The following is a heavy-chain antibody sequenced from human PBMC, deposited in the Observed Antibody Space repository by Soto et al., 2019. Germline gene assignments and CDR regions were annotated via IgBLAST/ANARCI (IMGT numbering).Heavy chain of an antibody. D-gene: IGHD1-26*01. CDR1: GITFSNYA. V-gene: IGHV3-23*01. CDR2: IRASGVTT. CDR3: AKGAIGRLDY. J-gene: IGHJ4*02. Sequence: DVQLLDSGGGLVQPGRSLRLSCAASGITFSNYAMSWVRQAPGKGLEWVSTIRASGVTTFYADSARGRFTISRDNSKNTLSLQMNSLTADDTAIYYCAKGAIGRLDYWGQGTLVTVSS.